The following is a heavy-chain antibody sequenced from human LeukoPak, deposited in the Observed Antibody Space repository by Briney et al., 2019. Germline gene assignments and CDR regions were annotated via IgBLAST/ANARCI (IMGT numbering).Heavy chain of an antibody. CDR3: AKVSRWFGEYYEH. CDR1: GFTFSSYG. J-gene: IGHJ4*02. V-gene: IGHV3-30*18. CDR2: ISYDGSNK. Sequence: GGSLRLSCAASGFTFSSYGMHWVRQAPGKGLEWVAVISYDGSNKYYADSVKGRFTISRDNSKNTLYLQMNSLRAEDTAVYYCAKVSRWFGEYYEHWGQGTLITVSS. D-gene: IGHD3-10*01.